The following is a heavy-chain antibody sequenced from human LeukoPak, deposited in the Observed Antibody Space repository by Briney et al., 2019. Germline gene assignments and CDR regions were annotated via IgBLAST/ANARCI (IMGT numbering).Heavy chain of an antibody. CDR2: INHSGST. J-gene: IGHJ4*02. CDR3: AREISGYDFLSRWGWGGGSSWSYFDY. D-gene: IGHD5-12*01. Sequence: SETLSLTCAVYGGPSVVTTGAGSASPQGRGWSGLGEINHSGSTNYNPSLKSRVTISVDTSKNQFSLKLSSVTAADTAVYYCAREISGYDFLSRWGWGGGSSWSYFDYWGQGTLVTVSS. V-gene: IGHV4-34*01. CDR1: GGPSVVTT.